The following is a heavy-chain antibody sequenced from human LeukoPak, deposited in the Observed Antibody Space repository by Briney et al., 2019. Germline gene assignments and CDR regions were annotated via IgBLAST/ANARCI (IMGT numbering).Heavy chain of an antibody. J-gene: IGHJ4*02. D-gene: IGHD6-13*01. CDR2: INPNSGGT. Sequence: GASVTVSCKASGYTFTGYYMHWVRQAPGQGLEWMGWINPNSGGTNYAQKFQGRVTMTRDTSISTAYMELSRLRSDDTAEYYCARAGQLALLFSPDFDYWGQGTLVTVSS. CDR3: ARAGQLALLFSPDFDY. V-gene: IGHV1-2*02. CDR1: GYTFTGYY.